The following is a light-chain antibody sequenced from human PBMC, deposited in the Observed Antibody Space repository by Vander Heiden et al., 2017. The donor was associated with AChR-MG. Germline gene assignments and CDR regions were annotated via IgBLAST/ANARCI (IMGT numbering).Light chain of an antibody. Sequence: QSALTQPAAVSGSPGQSNTLPRIGTSSDIGNNNYVSWDQKHQGKAPKIIIFDVTNRPSGVSNRFSGSKSGSTAFLIISGVQAEDEADYYCCSYKSTKDVVFGGGTTLTVL. CDR1: SSDIGNNNY. CDR2: DVT. V-gene: IGLV2-14*03. CDR3: CSYKSTKDVV. J-gene: IGLJ2*01.